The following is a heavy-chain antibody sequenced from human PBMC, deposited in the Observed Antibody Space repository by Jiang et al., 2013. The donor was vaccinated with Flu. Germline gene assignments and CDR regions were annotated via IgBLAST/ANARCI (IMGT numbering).Heavy chain of an antibody. CDR1: SYA. D-gene: IGHD3-22*01. CDR2: IIPILGIA. V-gene: IGHV1-69*04. Sequence: SYAISWVRQAPGQGLEWMGRIIPILGIANYAQKFQGRVTITADKSTSTAYMELSSLRSEDTAVYYCARDRYDSSGYYYSLWYFDLWGRGTLVTVSS. CDR3: ARDRYDSSGYYYSLWYFDL. J-gene: IGHJ2*01.